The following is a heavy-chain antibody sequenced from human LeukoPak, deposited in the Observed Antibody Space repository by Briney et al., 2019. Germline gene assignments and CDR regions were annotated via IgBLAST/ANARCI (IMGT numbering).Heavy chain of an antibody. CDR3: AREGTTGTTDWFDP. CDR2: INPNSGGT. J-gene: IGHJ5*02. Sequence: ASVKVPCKASGYTFTDYYIHWVRQAPGQGLEWMGRINPNSGGTKYAQKFQGRVTMTRDTSIRTAYMELTGLTSDDTAVYYCAREGTTGTTDWFDPWGQGTLVTVSS. D-gene: IGHD1-1*01. CDR1: GYTFTDYY. V-gene: IGHV1-2*02.